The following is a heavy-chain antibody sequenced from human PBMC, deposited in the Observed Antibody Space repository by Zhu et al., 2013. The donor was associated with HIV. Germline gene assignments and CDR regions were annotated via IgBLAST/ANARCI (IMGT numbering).Heavy chain of an antibody. CDR1: GYTFTGYY. CDR3: ARGREQVRGYLPYVVPYPRDLGVTWVLPSVPTDGTFD. V-gene: IGHV1-2*04. Sequence: QVQLVQSGAEVKKPGASVKVSCKASGYTFTGYYMHWVRQAPGQGLEWMGWINPNSGGTNYAQKFQGWVTMTRDTSISTAYMELSRLRSDDTAVYYCARGREQVRGYLPYVVPYPRDLGVTWVLPSVPTDGTFD. D-gene: IGHD3-22*01. CDR2: INPNSGGT. J-gene: IGHJ5*02.